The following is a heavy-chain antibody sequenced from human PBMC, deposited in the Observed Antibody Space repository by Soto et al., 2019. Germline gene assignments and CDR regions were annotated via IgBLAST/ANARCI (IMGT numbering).Heavy chain of an antibody. CDR1: GYTFTSYG. CDR2: ISAYNGNT. V-gene: IGHV1-18*01. Sequence: ASVKVSCKASGYTFTSYGISWVRQAPGQGLEWMGWISAYNGNTNYAQKLQGRVTMTTDTSTSTAYMELRSLRSDDTAVYYCARGGIAAAGTPCYYYGMDVWGQGTTVTVSS. CDR3: ARGGIAAAGTPCYYYGMDV. D-gene: IGHD6-13*01. J-gene: IGHJ6*02.